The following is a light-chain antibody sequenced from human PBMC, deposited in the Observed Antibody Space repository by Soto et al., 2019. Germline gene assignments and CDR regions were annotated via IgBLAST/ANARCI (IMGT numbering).Light chain of an antibody. CDR3: QSFDSSLSGVV. CDR2: GSD. J-gene: IGLJ2*01. V-gene: IGLV1-40*01. Sequence: QSVLTQPPSVSVAPGQRVTISCTGSSSNIGAGYDVQWYQQLPRTAPKLLMCGSDNRPSGVPDRFSGSKSGTSASLAITGLQAEDEADYYCQSFDSSLSGVVFGGGTKLTVL. CDR1: SSNIGAGYD.